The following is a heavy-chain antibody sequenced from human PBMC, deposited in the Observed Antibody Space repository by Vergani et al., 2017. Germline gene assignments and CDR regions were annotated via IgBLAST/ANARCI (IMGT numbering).Heavy chain of an antibody. CDR3: ASLHDYYDSSGYYDWFDP. J-gene: IGHJ5*02. V-gene: IGHV3-48*01. CDR1: GFTFSSYS. Sequence: EVQLVESGGGLVQPGGSLRLSCAASGFTFSSYSMNWVRQAPGKGLEWVSYISSSSSTIYYADSVKGRFTISRDNAKNSLYLQMNSLRAEDTAVYYCASLHDYYDSSGYYDWFDPWGQGTLVTVSS. CDR2: ISSSSSTI. D-gene: IGHD3-22*01.